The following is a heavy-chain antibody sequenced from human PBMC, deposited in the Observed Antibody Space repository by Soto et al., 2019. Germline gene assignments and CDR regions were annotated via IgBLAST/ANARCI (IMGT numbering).Heavy chain of an antibody. CDR2: IWHDGKNK. CDR1: GFFFNNYG. CDR3: SRDSDGGDRSDWYGGTDA. Sequence: GGSLRLSCVGSGFFFNNYGMHWVRQAPGKGLEWLALIWHDGKNKDYADSVKGRFTISRDNSKNTVYMQMNSLRAEDTALYYWSRDSDGGDRSDWYGGTDAWGQGTPVTVSS. D-gene: IGHD6-19*01. V-gene: IGHV3-33*01. J-gene: IGHJ6*02.